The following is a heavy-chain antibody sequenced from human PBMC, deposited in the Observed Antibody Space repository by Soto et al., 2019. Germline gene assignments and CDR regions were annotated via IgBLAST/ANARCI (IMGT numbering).Heavy chain of an antibody. CDR3: ARDLEDIVVTYGMDV. V-gene: IGHV3-30-3*01. Sequence: GGSLRLSCAASGFTFSSYAMHWVRQAPGKGLEWVAVISYDGSNKYYADSVKGRFTISRDNSKNTLYLQMNSLRAEDTAVYYCARDLEDIVVTYGMDVWGQGTTVTVSS. CDR2: ISYDGSNK. D-gene: IGHD2-2*01. J-gene: IGHJ6*02. CDR1: GFTFSSYA.